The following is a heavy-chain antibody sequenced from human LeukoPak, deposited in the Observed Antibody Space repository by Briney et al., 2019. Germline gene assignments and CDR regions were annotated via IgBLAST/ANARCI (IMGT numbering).Heavy chain of an antibody. Sequence: SETLSLTCTVSGGSISNYYWSWIRQPPGKELEWIGCISYSGNTDSNPSLKSRVTISVDTSKNQFSLKLSSVTAADTAVYYCARWVPAAIDAFDIWGQGTMVTVSS. CDR1: GGSISNYY. J-gene: IGHJ3*02. CDR3: ARWVPAAIDAFDI. CDR2: ISYSGNT. D-gene: IGHD2-2*01. V-gene: IGHV4-59*08.